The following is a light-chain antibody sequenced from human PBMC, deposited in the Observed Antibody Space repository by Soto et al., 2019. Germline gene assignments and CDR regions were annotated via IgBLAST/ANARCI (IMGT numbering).Light chain of an antibody. Sequence: EIVMTQSPATLSVSPGERATLSCRASQSVSSNLAWYQQKPGQAPRLLIYGASTRATGIPARFSGSGSGTEFTLTISSLQSEDFAVYYCQQYSTIPWTFGQGTKVEIK. CDR3: QQYSTIPWT. V-gene: IGKV3-15*01. J-gene: IGKJ1*01. CDR1: QSVSSN. CDR2: GAS.